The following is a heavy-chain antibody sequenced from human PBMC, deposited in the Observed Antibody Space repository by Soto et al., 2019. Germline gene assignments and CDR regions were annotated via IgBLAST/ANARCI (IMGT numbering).Heavy chain of an antibody. Sequence: EVQLLESGGGLVQPGGSLRLSCAASGFTFSSYAMSWVRQAPGKGLEWVSAISGSGGSTYYADSVKGRFTISRDNSKNTLYLQMNSLRAVDTAVYYCAKVSGDYVSYYYYYYMDVWGKGTTVTVSS. J-gene: IGHJ6*03. CDR3: AKVSGDYVSYYYYYYMDV. CDR1: GFTFSSYA. V-gene: IGHV3-23*01. D-gene: IGHD2-21*02. CDR2: ISGSGGST.